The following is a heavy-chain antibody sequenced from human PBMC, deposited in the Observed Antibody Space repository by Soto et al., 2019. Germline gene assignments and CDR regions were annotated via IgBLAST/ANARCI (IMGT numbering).Heavy chain of an antibody. CDR1: GYTFTSFG. D-gene: IGHD3-22*01. CDR3: AADSSGYQGFDY. Sequence: AASVKVSCKASGYTFTSFGISWVRQAPGQGLEWMGWISAYNGNTNYAQKLQGRVTMTTDTSTSTAYMELRSLRSEDTAVYYCAADSSGYQGFDYWGQGTLVTVSS. J-gene: IGHJ4*02. CDR2: ISAYNGNT. V-gene: IGHV1-18*01.